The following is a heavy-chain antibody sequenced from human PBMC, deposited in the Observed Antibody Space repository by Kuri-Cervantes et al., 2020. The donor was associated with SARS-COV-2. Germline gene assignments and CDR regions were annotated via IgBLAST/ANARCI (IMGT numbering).Heavy chain of an antibody. V-gene: IGHV3-74*01. CDR3: ARVETSHYSSYYMDV. CDR1: GFTFDDYA. J-gene: IGHJ6*03. CDR2: INSDGSVT. Sequence: GESLKISCAASGFTFDDYAMHWVRQAPGKGLVWVSRINSDGSVTSYPDSVEGRFTISRDNAKNTLSLQMNSLSAEDTAVYFCARVETSHYSSYYMDVWGKGTTVTVSS.